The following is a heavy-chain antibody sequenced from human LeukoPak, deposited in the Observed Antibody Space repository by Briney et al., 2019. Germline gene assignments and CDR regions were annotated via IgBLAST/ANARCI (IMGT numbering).Heavy chain of an antibody. V-gene: IGHV3-53*01. CDR2: MYSGGTT. CDR3: AKDEATSGGGLAS. D-gene: IGHD3-16*01. J-gene: IGHJ4*02. Sequence: GGSLRLSCAASGFTVSGTHMSWVRQAPGKGLEWVSAMYSGGTTYYADSVKGRFTISRDNSRNTLFLHMSSLRADDTAVYYCAKDEATSGGGLASWGQGTLVTVSS. CDR1: GFTVSGTH.